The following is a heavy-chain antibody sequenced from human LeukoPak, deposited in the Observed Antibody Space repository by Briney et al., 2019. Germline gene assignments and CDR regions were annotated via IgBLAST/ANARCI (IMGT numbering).Heavy chain of an antibody. Sequence: SVKVSCKAAGGAFSSHAISLVRQAPGQGLEWMGRIIPILGIANYAQKFQGRVTITADKSTSTAYMELSSLRSEDTAVYYCASTLCSYGMDGWGQGPTVTVSS. V-gene: IGHV1-69*04. CDR1: GGAFSSHA. CDR3: ASTLCSYGMDG. J-gene: IGHJ6*02. D-gene: IGHD3-10*02. CDR2: IIPILGIA.